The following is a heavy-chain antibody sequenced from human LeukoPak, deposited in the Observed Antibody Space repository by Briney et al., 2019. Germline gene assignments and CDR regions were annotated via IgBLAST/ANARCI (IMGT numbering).Heavy chain of an antibody. CDR2: ISWNSGSI. V-gene: IGHV3-9*01. J-gene: IGHJ6*02. CDR3: AKALERRIYYYGMDV. D-gene: IGHD1-1*01. CDR1: GFTFDDYA. Sequence: PGRSLRLSCAASGFTFDDYATHWVRQAPGKGLEWVSGISWNSGSIGYADSVKGRFTISRDNAKNSLYLQMNSLRAEDTALYYCAKALERRIYYYGMDVWGQGTTVTVSS.